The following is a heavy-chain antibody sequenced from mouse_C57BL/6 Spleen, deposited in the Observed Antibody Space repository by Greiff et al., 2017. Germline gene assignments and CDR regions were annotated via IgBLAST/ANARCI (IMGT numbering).Heavy chain of an antibody. Sequence: EVQLQQSGAELVRPGASVKLSCTASGFNIKDDYMHWVKQRPEQGLEWIGWIDPENGDTEYASKFQGKATITADTSSNTAYLQLSSLTSEDTAVXYCTLYYGSSYFAYWGQGTLVTVSA. D-gene: IGHD1-1*01. J-gene: IGHJ3*01. CDR2: IDPENGDT. CDR1: GFNIKDDY. V-gene: IGHV14-4*01. CDR3: TLYYGSSYFAY.